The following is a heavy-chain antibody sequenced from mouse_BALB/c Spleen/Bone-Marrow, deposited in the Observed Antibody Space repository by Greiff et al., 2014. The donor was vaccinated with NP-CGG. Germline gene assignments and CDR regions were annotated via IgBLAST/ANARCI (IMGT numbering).Heavy chain of an antibody. CDR3: ARSGTRGNYAMDY. CDR2: INTYNGGT. D-gene: IGHD4-1*01. J-gene: IGHJ4*01. CDR1: GYSLTGYS. V-gene: IGHV1-18*01. Sequence: VQLQQSGPELVKPGASMKISCKASGYSLTGYSMNWVKQSHGKNLEWIGLINTYNGGTNYNQKFKGKATLTVDKPSSTAYMEFLSLTSEDSAVYYCARSGTRGNYAMDYWGQGTSVTVSS.